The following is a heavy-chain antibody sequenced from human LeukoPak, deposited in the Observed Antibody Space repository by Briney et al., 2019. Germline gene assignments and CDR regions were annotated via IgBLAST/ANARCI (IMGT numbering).Heavy chain of an antibody. CDR2: INHSGST. CDR3: ARGLGSGSYYLPYYFDY. J-gene: IGHJ4*02. V-gene: IGHV4-34*01. D-gene: IGHD3-10*01. Sequence: SETLSLTCAVYGGSLSAYYWSWIRQPPGKGLEWIGEINHSGSTNYNPSLKSRVTISIDTSKNQFSLKLSSVTAADTAVYYCARGLGSGSYYLPYYFDYWGQGTLVTVSS. CDR1: GGSLSAYY.